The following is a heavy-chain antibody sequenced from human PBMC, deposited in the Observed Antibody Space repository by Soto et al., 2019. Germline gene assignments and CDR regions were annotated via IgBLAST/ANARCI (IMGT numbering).Heavy chain of an antibody. Sequence: SETLSLTCAVYGGSFSGYYWSWIRQPPGKGLEWIGEINHSGSTNYNPSLKSRVTISVDTSKNQFSLKLSSVTAADTAVYYCARDSDMLTKQQLVHHAFDIWGQGTMVTVSS. CDR1: GGSFSGYY. CDR3: ARDSDMLTKQQLVHHAFDI. D-gene: IGHD6-13*01. V-gene: IGHV4-34*01. CDR2: INHSGST. J-gene: IGHJ3*02.